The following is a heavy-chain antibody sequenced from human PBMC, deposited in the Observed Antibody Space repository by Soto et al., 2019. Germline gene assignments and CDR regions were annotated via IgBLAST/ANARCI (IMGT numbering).Heavy chain of an antibody. V-gene: IGHV4-59*04. J-gene: IGHJ6*02. Sequence: PSETLSLTCTVSGGSISSYYWSWIRQPPGKGLEWIGYIYYSGSTYYNPSLKSRVTISVDTSKNQFSLKLSSVTAADTAVYYCARIITYYDFWSGPTYYYYGMDVWGQGTTVTVSS. CDR3: ARIITYYDFWSGPTYYYYGMDV. CDR2: IYYSGST. D-gene: IGHD3-3*01. CDR1: GGSISSYY.